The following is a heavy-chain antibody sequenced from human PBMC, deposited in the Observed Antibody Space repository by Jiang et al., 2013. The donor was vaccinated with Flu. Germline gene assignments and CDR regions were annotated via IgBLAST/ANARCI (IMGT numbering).Heavy chain of an antibody. D-gene: IGHD2-15*01. J-gene: IGHJ4*02. V-gene: IGHV3-23*01. Sequence: GLVQPWESLRLSCAASGFIFSNYAMSWVRQAPGKGLEWVSAISGSGDSTYYADSVKGRFTISRDNSKNTLYLQMNSLRAGDTAVYYCASHWGTSGGWYYGNWGQETLVTVSS. CDR3: ASHWGTSGGWYYGN. CDR2: ISGSGDST. CDR1: GFIFSNYA.